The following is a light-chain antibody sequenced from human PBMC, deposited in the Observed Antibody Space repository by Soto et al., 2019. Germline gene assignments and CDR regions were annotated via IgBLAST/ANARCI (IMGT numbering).Light chain of an antibody. CDR1: QDISNY. Sequence: DIQMTQSPSSLSPSVGDRVTITCQASQDISNYLDWYQQKPGKAPKLLIYDASTLEIGVPSRFSRSGSGTDFTFTISSLQPEDIATYYCQQYDNLPYTFGQGTKLEIK. J-gene: IGKJ2*01. V-gene: IGKV1-33*01. CDR3: QQYDNLPYT. CDR2: DAS.